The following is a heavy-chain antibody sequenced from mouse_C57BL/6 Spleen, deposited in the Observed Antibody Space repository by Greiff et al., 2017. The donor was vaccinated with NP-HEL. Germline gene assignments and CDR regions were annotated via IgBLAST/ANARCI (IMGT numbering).Heavy chain of an antibody. CDR1: GYTFTSYT. CDR2: INPSSGYT. D-gene: IGHD3-2*02. CDR3: ARSGYVNY. Sequence: VQLQQSGAELARPGASVKMSCKASGYTFTSYTMHWVKQRPGQGLEWIGYINPSSGYTKYNQKFKDKATLTADRSSSTAYMQLSSLTSEDSAVYYCARSGYVNYWGQGTTLTVSS. V-gene: IGHV1-4*01. J-gene: IGHJ2*01.